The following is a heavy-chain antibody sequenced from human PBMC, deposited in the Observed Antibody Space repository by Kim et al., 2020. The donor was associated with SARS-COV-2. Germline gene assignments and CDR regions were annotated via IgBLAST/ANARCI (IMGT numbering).Heavy chain of an antibody. CDR3: AILPSYDPYYYGMDV. D-gene: IGHD2-21*01. J-gene: IGHJ6*02. CDR1: GGSISSSSYY. CDR2: IYYSGSS. V-gene: IGHV4-39*01. Sequence: SETLSLTCTVSGGSISSSSYYWGWIRQPPGKGLEWIGSIYYSGSSYYNPSLKSRVTISVDTSKNQFSLKLSSVTAADTAVYYCAILPSYDPYYYGMDVWGQGTTVTVSS.